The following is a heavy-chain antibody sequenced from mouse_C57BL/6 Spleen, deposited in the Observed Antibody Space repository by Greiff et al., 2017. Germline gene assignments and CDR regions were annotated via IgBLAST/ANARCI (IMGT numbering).Heavy chain of an antibody. CDR3: ARRLYYYGSSYDAMDY. D-gene: IGHD1-1*01. CDR2: ISSGGSYT. V-gene: IGHV5-6*01. CDR1: GFTFSSYG. J-gene: IGHJ4*01. Sequence: EVQLQESGGDLVKPGGSLKLSCAASGFTFSSYGMSWVRQTPDKRLEWVATISSGGSYTYYPDSVKGRFTISRDNAKNTLYLQMSSLKSEDTAMYYCARRLYYYGSSYDAMDYWGQGTSVTVSS.